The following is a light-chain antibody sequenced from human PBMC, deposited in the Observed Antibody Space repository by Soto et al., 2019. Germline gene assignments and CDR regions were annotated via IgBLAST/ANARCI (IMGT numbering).Light chain of an antibody. V-gene: IGLV1-44*01. J-gene: IGLJ1*01. CDR3: NSYVAGSNV. CDR1: NSNVGNNT. Sequence: QSVLTQPPSASGTPGQRVTISCSGSNSNVGNNTVNWYQQLPGTAPKLLIESNNERPSGVPDRFSGSKSGSTASLTVSGLQTEDEADYYCNSYVAGSNVFGTGTKVTVL. CDR2: SNN.